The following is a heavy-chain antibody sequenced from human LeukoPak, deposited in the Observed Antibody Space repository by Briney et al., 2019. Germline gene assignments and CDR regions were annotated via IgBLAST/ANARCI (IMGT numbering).Heavy chain of an antibody. CDR3: ASPPLGYCDSTSCRFDY. CDR2: IKQDGSEK. V-gene: IGHV3-7*01. CDR1: GFTFSSYW. Sequence: PGGSLRLSCAASGFTFSSYWMSWVRQAPGKGLEWVATIKQDGSEKYYVDSVKGRFTISRDNAKSSLYLQMNDLRAEDTAVYFCASPPLGYCDSTSCRFDYWGQGTLVTVSS. J-gene: IGHJ4*02. D-gene: IGHD2-2*03.